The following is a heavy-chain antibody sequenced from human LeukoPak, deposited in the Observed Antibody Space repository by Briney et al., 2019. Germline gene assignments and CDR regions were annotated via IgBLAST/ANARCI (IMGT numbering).Heavy chain of an antibody. CDR1: GGSISSYY. Sequence: SENLSRTCTVSGGSISSYYWSWIRQPPGKGLEWIGYIYYSGSTNYNPSLKSRVTISVDTSKNQFYLKLSSVTAADTAVYYCATQAYYYDSSGYWNWYFDLWGRGTLVTVSS. V-gene: IGHV4-59*01. CDR3: ATQAYYYDSSGYWNWYFDL. D-gene: IGHD3-22*01. J-gene: IGHJ2*01. CDR2: IYYSGST.